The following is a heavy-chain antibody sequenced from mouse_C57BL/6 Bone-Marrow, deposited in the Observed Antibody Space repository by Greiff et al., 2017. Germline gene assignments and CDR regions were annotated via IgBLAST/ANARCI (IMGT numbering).Heavy chain of an antibody. CDR3: ARYPYYY. D-gene: IGHD2-10*01. J-gene: IGHJ2*01. V-gene: IGHV1-50*01. Sequence: QVQLQQPGAELVKPGASVKLSCKASGYTFTSYWMQWVKQRPGQGLEWIGEIDPSDSDTNYNQKFKGKATLTVDTSSSTAYMQLSSLTSEDSAVYYCARYPYYYWGQGTTLTVSS. CDR2: IDPSDSDT. CDR1: GYTFTSYW.